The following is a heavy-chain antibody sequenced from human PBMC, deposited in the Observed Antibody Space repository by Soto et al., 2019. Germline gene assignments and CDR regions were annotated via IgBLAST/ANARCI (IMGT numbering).Heavy chain of an antibody. CDR1: GFSFSDFG. CDR3: AKETRSRAVTATRVNGMDV. CDR2: ISHDGSNQ. Sequence: QVQLVESGGGVVQPGRSLRLSCAPSGFSFSDFGMHWVRQAPGKGLEWVAAISHDGSNQYYGDSVKGRFSISRDHSNNRIYLQMNNLKVEDSAIYYCAKETRSRAVTATRVNGMDVWGQGTTVTVSS. J-gene: IGHJ6*02. V-gene: IGHV3-30*18. D-gene: IGHD2-21*02.